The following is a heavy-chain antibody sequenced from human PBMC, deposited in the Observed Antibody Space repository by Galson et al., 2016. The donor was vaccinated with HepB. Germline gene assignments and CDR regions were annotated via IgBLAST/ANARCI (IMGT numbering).Heavy chain of an antibody. J-gene: IGHJ5*02. Sequence: SETLSLTCTVSGTSVSNYFCSWIRQSPGKGLEWIGHIYFSGNTNYNPSLNSRVTISLDTSKNQFSLKLTTVTAADTAVYYCAREPDFWSGYRWFDPWGQGTLVTVSS. V-gene: IGHV4-59*02. CDR2: IYFSGNT. CDR1: GTSVSNYF. D-gene: IGHD3-3*01. CDR3: AREPDFWSGYRWFDP.